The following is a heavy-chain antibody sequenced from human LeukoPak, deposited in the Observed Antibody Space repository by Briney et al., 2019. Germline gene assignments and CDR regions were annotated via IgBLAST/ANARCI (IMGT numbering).Heavy chain of an antibody. CDR1: GGTFSSYA. J-gene: IGHJ3*02. D-gene: IGHD6-13*01. CDR2: IIPIFGTA. CDR3: ARDLYSSSHDAFDI. Sequence: SVKVSCKASGGTFSSYAISWVRQAHGQGLEWMGGIIPIFGTANYAQKFQGRVTITTDESTSTAYMELSSLRSEDTAVYYCARDLYSSSHDAFDIWGQGTMVTVSS. V-gene: IGHV1-69*05.